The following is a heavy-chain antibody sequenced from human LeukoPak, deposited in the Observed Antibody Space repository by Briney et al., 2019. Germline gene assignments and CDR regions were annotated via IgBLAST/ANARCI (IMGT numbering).Heavy chain of an antibody. D-gene: IGHD3-10*01. CDR1: GGTFSSYA. V-gene: IGHV1-69*13. CDR3: ARRSTVRGGGAFDI. J-gene: IGHJ3*02. Sequence: ASVKVSCKASGGTFSSYAISWVRQAPGQGLEWMGGIIPIFGTANYAQKFQGRVTIIADESTSTAYMELSSLRSEDTAVYYCARRSTVRGGGAFDIWGQGTMVTVSS. CDR2: IIPIFGTA.